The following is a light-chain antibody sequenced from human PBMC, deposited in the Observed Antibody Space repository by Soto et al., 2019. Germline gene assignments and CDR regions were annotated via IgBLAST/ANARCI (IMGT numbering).Light chain of an antibody. V-gene: IGLV2-14*01. CDR3: SSHTSGSTRV. CDR1: SSDVGGYDY. Sequence: HSALTQPASVSGSPGQSIAISCTGTSSDVGGYDYVSWYQQQPDKAPKLMIYEVTQRPSGVSNRFSGSKSGNTASLTISGLQAEDEADYYCSSHTSGSTRVFGTGTKLTVL. CDR2: EVT. J-gene: IGLJ1*01.